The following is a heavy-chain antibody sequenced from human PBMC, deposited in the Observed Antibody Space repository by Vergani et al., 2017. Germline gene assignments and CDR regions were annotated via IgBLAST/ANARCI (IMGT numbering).Heavy chain of an antibody. Sequence: QVQLVQSGAEVKKPGASVKVSCRSSGYTFTGYYWHWVRQAPGQGLEWMGWIKPDRGVTEYAQKFQGRVTMTRDTSISTTYMDLSGMRSDDTAVYYCARANKTAAGDYTYHYLAVWGKGTTVTVSS. CDR2: IKPDRGVT. V-gene: IGHV1-2*02. J-gene: IGHJ6*03. D-gene: IGHD6-13*01. CDR3: ARANKTAAGDYTYHYLAV. CDR1: GYTFTGYY.